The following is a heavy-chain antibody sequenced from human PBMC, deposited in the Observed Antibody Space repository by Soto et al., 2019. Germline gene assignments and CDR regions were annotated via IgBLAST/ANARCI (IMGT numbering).Heavy chain of an antibody. Sequence: SETLSLTCAVSGGSISSSSYYWAWIRQPPGKGLEWIANIYYTGSTYYNPSLGGRVTISIDTSKDQFSLKLGSVTAADTAVYYCAKSNSGSYSFDYWGQGTLVTVSS. CDR1: GGSISSSSYY. CDR3: AKSNSGSYSFDY. V-gene: IGHV4-39*01. CDR2: IYYTGST. J-gene: IGHJ4*02. D-gene: IGHD3-10*01.